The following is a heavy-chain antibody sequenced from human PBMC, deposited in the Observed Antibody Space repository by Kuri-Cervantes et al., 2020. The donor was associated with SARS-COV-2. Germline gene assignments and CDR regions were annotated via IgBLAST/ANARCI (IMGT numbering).Heavy chain of an antibody. CDR2: ITDEGADT. V-gene: IGHV3-23*01. D-gene: IGHD3-10*02. J-gene: IGHJ4*03. Sequence: GGSLRLSCAGSGFTFSSFAMAWVRQAPGKGLEWISDITDEGADTYFADSVKGRFTISRDNSKYSLTLQMNSLRAEDTAIYYCVKCSAASHPCYLDYWGQGTLVTVSS. CDR3: VKCSAASHPCYLDY. CDR1: GFTFSSFA.